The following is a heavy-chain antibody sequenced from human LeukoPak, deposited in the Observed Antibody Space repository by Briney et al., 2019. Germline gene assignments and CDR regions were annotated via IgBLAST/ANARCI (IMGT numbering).Heavy chain of an antibody. D-gene: IGHD5-24*01. J-gene: IGHJ4*02. CDR3: ARQLEMATPNFDY. CDR1: GGSISSSSYY. Sequence: PSETLSLTCTVSGGSISSSSYYWGWIRQPPGKGLEWIGSIYYSGSTYYNPSLKSRVTISVDTSKNQFSLKLSSVTAADTAVYYCARQLEMATPNFDYWGQGTLVTVSS. V-gene: IGHV4-39*01. CDR2: IYYSGST.